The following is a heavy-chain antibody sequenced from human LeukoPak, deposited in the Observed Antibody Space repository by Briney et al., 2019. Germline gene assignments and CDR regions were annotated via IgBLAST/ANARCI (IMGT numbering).Heavy chain of an antibody. J-gene: IGHJ5*02. D-gene: IGHD2-15*01. Sequence: PGGSLRLSCAASGFTFSSYAMSWVRQAPGKGLEWVSAISGSGGSTYYADSVKGRFTISRDNSKNTLYLQMNSLRAEDTAVYYCAKVPYCSGGSCYSDQNWFDPWGQGTLVTVSS. CDR2: ISGSGGST. V-gene: IGHV3-23*01. CDR3: AKVPYCSGGSCYSDQNWFDP. CDR1: GFTFSSYA.